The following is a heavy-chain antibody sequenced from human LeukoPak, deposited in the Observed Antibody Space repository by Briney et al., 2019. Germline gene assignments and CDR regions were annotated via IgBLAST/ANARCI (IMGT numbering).Heavy chain of an antibody. CDR1: GGSFSGYY. D-gene: IGHD3-10*01. Sequence: SETLSLTCAVYGGSFSGYYWSWIRQPPGKGLEWIGEINHSGSTNYNPSLKSRVTISVDTSKNQFSLKLSSVTAADTAVYYCARRPVGTGKNPSRKLLGEYYFDYWGQGTLVTVSS. CDR2: INHSGST. V-gene: IGHV4-34*01. J-gene: IGHJ4*02. CDR3: ARRPVGTGKNPSRKLLGEYYFDY.